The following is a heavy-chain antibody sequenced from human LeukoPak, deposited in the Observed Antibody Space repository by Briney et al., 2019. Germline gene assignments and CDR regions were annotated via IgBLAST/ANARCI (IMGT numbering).Heavy chain of an antibody. V-gene: IGHV3-48*02. CDR3: ARARASGRSGFDY. CDR1: GLTVSSYS. Sequence: PGGSLRLPCVASGLTVSSYSMNWVRQAPGKELEWVSYISSSSSTIYYADSVKGRFTISRDNAKNSLDLQMNSLRDEDTAVYYCARARASGRSGFDYWGQGTLVTVSS. CDR2: ISSSSSTI. J-gene: IGHJ4*02. D-gene: IGHD2-15*01.